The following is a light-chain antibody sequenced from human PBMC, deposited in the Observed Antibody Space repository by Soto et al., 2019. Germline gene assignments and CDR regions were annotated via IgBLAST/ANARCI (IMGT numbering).Light chain of an antibody. CDR3: QRYDNVPL. J-gene: IGKJ4*01. CDR2: DAS. Sequence: DIQMTQSPSSLSASVGDRVTITCQASQDIRNYLNWYQHKPGKAPKLLIYDASYLQTGAPSRFSGSGSGTHFTFTVSSLQPEDIATYYCQRYDNVPLFGGGTKVELK. V-gene: IGKV1-33*01. CDR1: QDIRNY.